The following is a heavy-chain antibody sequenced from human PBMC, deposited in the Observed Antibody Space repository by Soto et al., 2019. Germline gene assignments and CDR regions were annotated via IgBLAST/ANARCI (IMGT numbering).Heavy chain of an antibody. D-gene: IGHD6-19*01. CDR2: ISGSGGST. J-gene: IGHJ4*02. V-gene: IGHV3-23*01. CDR3: AKDSHPRAVAGTIFDY. Sequence: PGGSLRLSCAASGFTFSSYAMSWVRQTPWKGLEWVSAISGSGGSTYYADSVKGRFTISRDNSKNTLYLQMDSLRAEDTAVYYCAKDSHPRAVAGTIFDYWGQGTLVTVSS. CDR1: GFTFSSYA.